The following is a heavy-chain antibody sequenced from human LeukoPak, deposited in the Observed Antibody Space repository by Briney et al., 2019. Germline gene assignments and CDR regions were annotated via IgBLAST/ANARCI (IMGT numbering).Heavy chain of an antibody. V-gene: IGHV3-30*02. CDR3: AKDQGIFRWLRFAFDY. J-gene: IGHJ4*02. CDR2: TRYDGSNK. Sequence: GGSLRLSCAASGFTFSSYGMHWVRQAPGKGLEWVAFTRYDGSNKYYADSVKGRFTISRDNSKNTLYLQMNSLRAEDTAVYYCAKDQGIFRWLRFAFDYWGQGTLVTVSS. D-gene: IGHD5-12*01. CDR1: GFTFSSYG.